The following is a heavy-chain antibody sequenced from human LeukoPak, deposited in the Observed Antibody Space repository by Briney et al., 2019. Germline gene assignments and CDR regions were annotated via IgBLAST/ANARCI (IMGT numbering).Heavy chain of an antibody. CDR1: GFTFSSYA. J-gene: IGHJ4*02. CDR2: ISGSGGST. Sequence: GGSLRLSCAASGFTFSSYAMSWVRQAPGKGLEWVSAISGSGGSTYYADSVKGRSTISRDNSKNTLYLQMNSLRAEDTAVYYCAKDSSSLLRGFDYWGQGTLVTVSS. CDR3: AKDSSSLLRGFDY. D-gene: IGHD6-6*01. V-gene: IGHV3-23*01.